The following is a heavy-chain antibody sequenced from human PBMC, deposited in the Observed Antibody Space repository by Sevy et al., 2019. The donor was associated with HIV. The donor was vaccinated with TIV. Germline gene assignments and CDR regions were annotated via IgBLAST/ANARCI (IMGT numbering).Heavy chain of an antibody. CDR2: ISGSGGST. CDR1: GFTFSSYA. D-gene: IGHD3-16*01. CDR3: ASTFGGTYYFDY. Sequence: GGSLRLSCAASGFTFSSYAMSWVRQAPGKGLEWVSAISGSGGSTYYADSVKDRFTISRDNSKNTLYLQMNSLRAEDTAVYYCASTFGGTYYFDYWGQGTLVTVSS. V-gene: IGHV3-23*01. J-gene: IGHJ4*02.